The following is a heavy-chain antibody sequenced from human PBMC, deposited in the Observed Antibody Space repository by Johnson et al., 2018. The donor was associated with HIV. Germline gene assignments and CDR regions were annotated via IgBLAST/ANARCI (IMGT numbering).Heavy chain of an antibody. D-gene: IGHD6-19*01. CDR1: GFTVSSNY. CDR2: IYSGGST. CDR3: ARGDSSGWDAFDI. J-gene: IGHJ3*02. V-gene: IGHV3-66*01. Sequence: RLVESGGGLVQPGGSLRLSCAASGFTVSSNYMSWVRQAPGKGLEWVSVIYSGGSTYYADSVKGRFTISRDNSKNTLYLQMNSLRAEDTAVYYCARGDSSGWDAFDIWGQGTMVTVSS.